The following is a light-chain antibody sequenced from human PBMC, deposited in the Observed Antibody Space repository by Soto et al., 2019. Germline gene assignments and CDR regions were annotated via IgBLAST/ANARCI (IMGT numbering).Light chain of an antibody. CDR1: QSISNW. CDR3: QQYNSDPYT. V-gene: IGKV1-5*03. Sequence: DIQMTQSPSTLSASVGDRVTITCRASQSISNWLAWYQQTPGKAPKLLIYRASSLETGVPSRFSGSGSGTEFILTVSSLQPDDFATYYCQQYNSDPYTFGQGTKLEIK. J-gene: IGKJ2*01. CDR2: RAS.